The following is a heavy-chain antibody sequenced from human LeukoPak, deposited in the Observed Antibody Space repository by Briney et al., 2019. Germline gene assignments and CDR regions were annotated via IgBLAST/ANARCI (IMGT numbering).Heavy chain of an antibody. J-gene: IGHJ4*02. D-gene: IGHD4-23*01. CDR3: AKDMSGNSGAIDY. Sequence: PGGSLRLSCAASGFTFDDYAMHWVRQAPGKGLEWVSGISWNSGSIGYADSVKGRFTISRDNAKNSLYLQMNSLRAEDTALYYCAKDMSGNSGAIDYWGQGTLVTVSS. CDR1: GFTFDDYA. CDR2: ISWNSGSI. V-gene: IGHV3-9*01.